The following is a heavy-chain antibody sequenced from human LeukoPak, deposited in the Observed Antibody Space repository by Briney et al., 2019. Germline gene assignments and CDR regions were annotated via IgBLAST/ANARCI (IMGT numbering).Heavy chain of an antibody. CDR3: ARDRGGLGYCSGGSCYPHYYYYYGMDV. J-gene: IGHJ6*02. V-gene: IGHV4-59*01. Sequence: SETLSLTCTVSGGSISSYYWSWIRQPPGKGLEWIGYIYYSGSTNYNPSLKSRVTISVDTSKNQFSLKLSSVTAADTAVYYCARDRGGLGYCSGGSCYPHYYYYYGMDVWGQGTTVTVSS. D-gene: IGHD2-15*01. CDR2: IYYSGST. CDR1: GGSISSYY.